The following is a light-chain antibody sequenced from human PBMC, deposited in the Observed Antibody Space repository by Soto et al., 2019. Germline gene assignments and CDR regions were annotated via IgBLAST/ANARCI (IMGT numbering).Light chain of an antibody. CDR2: STD. CDR3: VLYMDRGFEV. J-gene: IGLJ3*02. CDR1: SGSVSTTYY. Sequence: QAVVTQEPSFSVSPGRTVTLTCGLSSGSVSTTYYPTWYQQTPGQAPRTLIYSTDTRSSGVPDRFSGSILGNKAALTITGAEADDDSDYYCVLYMDRGFEVFGGGTKLTVL. V-gene: IGLV8-61*01.